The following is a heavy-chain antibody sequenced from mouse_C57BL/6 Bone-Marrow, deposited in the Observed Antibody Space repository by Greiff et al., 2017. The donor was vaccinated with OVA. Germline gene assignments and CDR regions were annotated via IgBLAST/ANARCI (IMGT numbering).Heavy chain of an antibody. J-gene: IGHJ3*01. CDR1: GFTFSSYT. CDR2: ISGGGGNT. V-gene: IGHV5-9*01. Sequence: EVHLVESGGGLVKPGGSLKLSCAASGFTFSSYTMSWVRQTPEKRLEWVATISGGGGNTYYPDSVKGRFTISRDNAKNTLYLQMSSLRSEDTALYYCARHPPYYGNYSFAYGGQGTLVTVSA. D-gene: IGHD2-10*01. CDR3: ARHPPYYGNYSFAY.